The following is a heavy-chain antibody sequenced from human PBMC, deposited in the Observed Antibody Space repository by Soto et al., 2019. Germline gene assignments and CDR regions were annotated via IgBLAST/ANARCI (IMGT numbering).Heavy chain of an antibody. CDR3: AKDRGRGSPVSGGLDV. CDR1: GFTFSHYS. Sequence: EVPLVESGGGLVKPGGSLRLSCAASGFTFSHYSMNWVRQAPGKGLEWVAFVSSTSSYIYYAGSVKGRFTISRDNATNSLFLQMNTLRAEDTAVYYCAKDRGRGSPVSGGLDVWGQGTTVTVSS. D-gene: IGHD3-10*01. CDR2: VSSTSSYI. J-gene: IGHJ6*02. V-gene: IGHV3-21*01.